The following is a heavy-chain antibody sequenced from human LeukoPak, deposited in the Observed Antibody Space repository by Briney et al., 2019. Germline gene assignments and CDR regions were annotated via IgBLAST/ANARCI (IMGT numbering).Heavy chain of an antibody. CDR3: ARGGGYCSGGSRYHSPGDY. V-gene: IGHV1-69*05. D-gene: IGHD2-15*01. Sequence: SVKVSCKASGGTFSGYAISWVRQAPGQGLEWMGGITPIFGTANYAQKFQGRVTITTDESTSTAYMELSSLRSKDTAVYYCARGGGYCSGGSRYHSPGDYWGQGTLVTVSS. CDR2: ITPIFGTA. CDR1: GGTFSGYA. J-gene: IGHJ4*02.